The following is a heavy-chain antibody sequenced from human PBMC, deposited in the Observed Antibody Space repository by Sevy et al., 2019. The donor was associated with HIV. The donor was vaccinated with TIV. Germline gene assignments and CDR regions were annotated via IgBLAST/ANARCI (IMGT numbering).Heavy chain of an antibody. D-gene: IGHD3-22*01. Sequence: GGSLRLSCAASGFTFSSYWMTWVRQAPGKGLEWVANIKQDMSEKYYADSVKGRFTISRDNARNSLYRQMESLRAEDTAVYYCARGQQVTMLVVIGGLYFDFWGQGTLVTVSS. CDR2: IKQDMSEK. V-gene: IGHV3-7*01. CDR3: ARGQQVTMLVVIGGLYFDF. CDR1: GFTFSSYW. J-gene: IGHJ4*02.